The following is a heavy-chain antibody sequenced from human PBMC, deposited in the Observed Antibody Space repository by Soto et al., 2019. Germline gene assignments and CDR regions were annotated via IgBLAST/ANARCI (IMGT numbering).Heavy chain of an antibody. V-gene: IGHV3-23*01. D-gene: IGHD2-15*01. CDR2: ISGSGGCT. CDR3: VRADIAGIGAFYI. CDR1: GFTFSSYA. Sequence: GGSLRLSCAASGFTFSSYAMSWVRQAPGKGLEWVSAISGSGGCTYYADSVKGRFTISRDNPKNTLYLQINSLRAEDTAVYYCVRADIAGIGAFYIWGPGTMVTVSS. J-gene: IGHJ3*02.